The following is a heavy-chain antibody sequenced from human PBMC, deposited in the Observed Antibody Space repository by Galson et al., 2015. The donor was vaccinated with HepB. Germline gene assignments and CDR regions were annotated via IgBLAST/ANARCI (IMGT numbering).Heavy chain of an antibody. D-gene: IGHD3-22*01. Sequence: SLRLSCEASGFTFSSYAMSWVRQAPGKGLEWVSSISGSGGSTYYADSVKGRVTISRDNSKNTPYLQMNSLRAEDTAVYYCAKEGGGHYDRRCYYPGYFDYWGQGTLVTVSS. V-gene: IGHV3-23*01. J-gene: IGHJ4*02. CDR1: GFTFSSYA. CDR3: AKEGGGHYDRRCYYPGYFDY. CDR2: ISGSGGST.